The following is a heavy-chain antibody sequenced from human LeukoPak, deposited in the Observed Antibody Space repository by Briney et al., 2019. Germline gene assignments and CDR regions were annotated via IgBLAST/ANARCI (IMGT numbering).Heavy chain of an antibody. CDR3: VREYYYGSGSYYHGGFDP. CDR1: GYTFTGYY. J-gene: IGHJ5*02. Sequence: ASVKVSCKASGYTFTGYYMHWVRQAPGQGLEWMGWINPNSGGTNYAQKFQGRVTMTRDTSISTAYMELSRPRSDDTAVYYCVREYYYGSGSYYHGGFDPWGQGTLVTVSS. V-gene: IGHV1-2*02. CDR2: INPNSGGT. D-gene: IGHD3-10*01.